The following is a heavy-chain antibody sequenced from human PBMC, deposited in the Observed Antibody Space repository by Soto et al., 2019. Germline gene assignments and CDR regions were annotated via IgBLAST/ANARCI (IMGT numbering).Heavy chain of an antibody. CDR2: IYYSGNT. Sequence: SETLSLTCTVSGDSISSGDYYWSWIRQPPGKGLEWIGCIYYSGNTYYNPSLKRRFSISVGTSKNQFSLQLSSVTVADTAVYYWARDFKRNSTPPGPFEYGGVGTLVTVPS. J-gene: IGHJ4*02. CDR3: ARDFKRNSTPPGPFEY. CDR1: GDSISSGDYY. V-gene: IGHV4-30-4*01. D-gene: IGHD6-13*01.